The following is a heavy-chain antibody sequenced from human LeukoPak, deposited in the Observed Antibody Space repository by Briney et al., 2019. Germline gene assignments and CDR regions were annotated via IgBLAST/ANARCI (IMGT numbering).Heavy chain of an antibody. J-gene: IGHJ6*02. CDR3: AKDILNTVDGMDV. D-gene: IGHD4-11*01. V-gene: IGHV3-9*01. CDR1: GFTFDDYA. Sequence: GGSLRLSCAASGFTFDDYAMHWVRQAPGKGLEWVSGISWNSGSIGYADSVKGRFTISRDNAKNSLYLQMNSLRAEDTALYYCAKDILNTVDGMDVWGQGTTVTVSS. CDR2: ISWNSGSI.